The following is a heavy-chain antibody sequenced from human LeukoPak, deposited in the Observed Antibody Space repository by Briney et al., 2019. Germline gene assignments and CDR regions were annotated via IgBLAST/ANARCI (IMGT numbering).Heavy chain of an antibody. CDR3: ARDYYDILTGYRGLYYFDY. D-gene: IGHD3-9*01. CDR2: ISSNGSTI. Sequence: LSLTCAVYGGSFSGYYWSWIRQAPGKGLEWVSYISSNGSTIYYADSVKGRFTISRDNAKNSLYLQMNSLRAEDTAVYYCARDYYDILTGYRGLYYFDYWGQGTLVTVSS. CDR1: GGSFSGYY. J-gene: IGHJ4*02. V-gene: IGHV3-11*04.